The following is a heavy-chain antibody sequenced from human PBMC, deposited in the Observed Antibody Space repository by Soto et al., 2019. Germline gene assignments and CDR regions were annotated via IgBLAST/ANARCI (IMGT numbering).Heavy chain of an antibody. J-gene: IGHJ6*02. CDR3: ASGNRIGYYYGMDV. CDR2: IIPIFGTA. V-gene: IGHV1-69*12. Sequence: QVQLVQSGAEVKKPGSSVKVSCKASGGTFSSYAISWVRQAPGQGLEWMGGIIPIFGTANYAQKFQGRVTITADESTSTAYMELSSLRSEDTAVYYCASGNRIGYYYGMDVWGQGPTVTVSS. D-gene: IGHD1-26*01. CDR1: GGTFSSYA.